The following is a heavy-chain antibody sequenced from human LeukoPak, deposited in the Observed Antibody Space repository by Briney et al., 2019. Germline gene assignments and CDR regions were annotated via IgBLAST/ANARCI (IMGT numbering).Heavy chain of an antibody. CDR1: GFTFSSYS. J-gene: IGHJ6*02. V-gene: IGHV3-21*01. CDR3: ARDRPYSSGWYLGPLGYYYYYGMDV. Sequence: PGGSLRLSCAASGFTFSSYSMNWVRQAPGKGLEWVSSISSSSSYIYYADSVKGRSTISRDNAKNSLYLQMNSLRAEDTAVYYCARDRPYSSGWYLGPLGYYYYYGMDVWGQGTTVTVSS. D-gene: IGHD6-19*01. CDR2: ISSSSSYI.